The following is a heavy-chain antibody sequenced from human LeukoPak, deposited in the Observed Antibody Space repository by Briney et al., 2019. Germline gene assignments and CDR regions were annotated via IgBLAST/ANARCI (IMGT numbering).Heavy chain of an antibody. J-gene: IGHJ3*02. Sequence: GGSLRLSCAASGFTVSSNYMSWVRQAPGKGLELVSVIYSGGSTYYADSVKGRFTISRDNSKNTLYLQMNSLRAEDTAVYYCARGAEGRFWGAFHIWGQGTMVTVSS. CDR1: GFTVSSNY. V-gene: IGHV3-53*01. D-gene: IGHD3-3*01. CDR2: IYSGGST. CDR3: ARGAEGRFWGAFHI.